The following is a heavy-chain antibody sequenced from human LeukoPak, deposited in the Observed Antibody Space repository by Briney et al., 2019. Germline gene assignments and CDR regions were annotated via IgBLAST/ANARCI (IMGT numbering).Heavy chain of an antibody. D-gene: IGHD3-10*01. CDR3: ARGQKSALTYGSGTYAYYFDY. CDR2: MNPNSGNT. Sequence: ASVKVSCKASGYTFSSYDINWVRQATGQGLEWMGWMNPNSGNTGYAQKFQGRVTMTRNTSISTAYMELNSLRSEDTAVYYCARGQKSALTYGSGTYAYYFDYWGQGTLVTVSS. CDR1: GYTFSSYD. J-gene: IGHJ4*02. V-gene: IGHV1-8*01.